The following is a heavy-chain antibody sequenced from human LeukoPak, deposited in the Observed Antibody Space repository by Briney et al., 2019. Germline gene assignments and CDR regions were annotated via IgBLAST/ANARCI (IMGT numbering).Heavy chain of an antibody. CDR1: GFTFSNYE. CDR3: ARGPSSENHLWLDY. J-gene: IGHJ4*02. D-gene: IGHD3-3*02. Sequence: GGSLRLSCAASGFTFSNYEMNWVRQAPGKGLEWVSYISSSGSTIHYADSVKGRFTISRDNAKNSLYLQMNSLRAEDTAVYYCARGPSSENHLWLDYWGQGTLVTVSS. CDR2: ISSSGSTI. V-gene: IGHV3-48*03.